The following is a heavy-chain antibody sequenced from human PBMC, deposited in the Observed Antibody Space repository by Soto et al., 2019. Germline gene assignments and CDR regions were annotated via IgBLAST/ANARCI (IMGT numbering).Heavy chain of an antibody. V-gene: IGHV3-23*01. J-gene: IGHJ4*02. D-gene: IGHD1-7*01. Sequence: GGSLRLSCAASGFTFTSYGMTWVRQAPGKGLEWVSFSSATGAGTYYADSVKGRFTISRDNSKNTLYLQMTSLRADDTAVYYCAKDRRAGGNYGFYSDFWGQGALVTVSS. CDR3: AKDRRAGGNYGFYSDF. CDR1: GFTFTSYG. CDR2: SSATGAGT.